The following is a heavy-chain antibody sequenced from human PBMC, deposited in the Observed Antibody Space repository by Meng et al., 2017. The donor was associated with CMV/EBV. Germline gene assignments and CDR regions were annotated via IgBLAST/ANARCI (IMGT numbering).Heavy chain of an antibody. CDR2: IYYSGST. CDR1: GGSISSGDYY. V-gene: IGHV4-30-4*08. J-gene: IGHJ5*02. CDR3: ARGQEVPAAMYWFDP. D-gene: IGHD2-2*01. Sequence: QVQLQESGPGLVKPSXXLSLTRSVSGGSISSGDYYWSWIRQPPGKGLEWIGYIYYSGSTYYNPSLKSRVTISVDTSKNQFSLKLSSVTAADTAVYYCARGQEVPAAMYWFDPWGQGTLVHVSS.